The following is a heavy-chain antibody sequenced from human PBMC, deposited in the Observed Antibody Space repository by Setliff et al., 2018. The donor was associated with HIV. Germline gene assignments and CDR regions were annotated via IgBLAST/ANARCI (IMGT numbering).Heavy chain of an antibody. CDR3: ATSPPVAGTLHWFDP. D-gene: IGHD6-19*01. V-gene: IGHV1-24*01. Sequence: ASVKVSCKVSGYTLTELSMHWVRQAPGKGLELMGGFDPEDGETIYAQKFQGRVTMTEDTSTDTAYMELSSLRSEDTAVYYCATSPPVAGTLHWFDPWGQGTLVTVS. CDR1: GYTLTELS. J-gene: IGHJ5*02. CDR2: FDPEDGET.